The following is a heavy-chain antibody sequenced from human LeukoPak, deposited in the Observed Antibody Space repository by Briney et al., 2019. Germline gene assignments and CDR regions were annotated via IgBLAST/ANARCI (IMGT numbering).Heavy chain of an antibody. J-gene: IGHJ4*02. D-gene: IGHD6-19*01. V-gene: IGHV6-1*01. CDR1: GDSVSSNSAA. CDR2: TYYRSKWYN. CDR3: ARGFSGWYHSRQLFDY. Sequence: SQTLSLTCAISGDSVSSNSAAWHWIRQSPSRGLEWLGRTYYRSKWYNDYAVSVKSRITINPDTSKNQFSLQLNSVTPEDTAVYYCARGFSGWYHSRQLFDYWGQGTLVTVSS.